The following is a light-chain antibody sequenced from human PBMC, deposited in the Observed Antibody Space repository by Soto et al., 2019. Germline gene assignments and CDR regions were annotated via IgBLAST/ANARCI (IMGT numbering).Light chain of an antibody. CDR2: ATS. J-gene: IGKJ1*01. Sequence: EIVLTQSPATLSLSPGDRATLSCRASQYISTRLAWYQQKPGKAPRLLIYATSSWPAGIPARFSGSGSGTEFTLTISSVQPEDFALYYCHQRHSWPRTFGQGTKVDIK. CDR1: QYISTR. CDR3: HQRHSWPRT. V-gene: IGKV3-11*01.